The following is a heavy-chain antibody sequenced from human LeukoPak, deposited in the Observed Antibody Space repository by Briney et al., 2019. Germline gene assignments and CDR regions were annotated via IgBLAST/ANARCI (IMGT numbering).Heavy chain of an antibody. Sequence: PSETLSLTCTVSGGSISSYYWSWIRQPPGKGLEWIGYIYYSGSTNYNPSLKSRVTISVDTSKNQFSLKLSSVTAADTAVYYCARVGLEWWPRRDAFDIWGQGTMVTVSS. J-gene: IGHJ3*02. CDR2: IYYSGST. V-gene: IGHV4-59*01. CDR1: GGSISSYY. CDR3: ARVGLEWWPRRDAFDI. D-gene: IGHD2-8*01.